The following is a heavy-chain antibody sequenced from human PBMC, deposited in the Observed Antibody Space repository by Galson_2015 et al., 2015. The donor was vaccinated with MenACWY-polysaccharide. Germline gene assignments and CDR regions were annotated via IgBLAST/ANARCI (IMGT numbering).Heavy chain of an antibody. CDR3: ARMVGGYRTYWYFDL. CDR2: INSDGSST. V-gene: IGHV3-74*01. D-gene: IGHD5-12*01. Sequence: SLRLSCAASRFTFSSYWMHWVRQAPGKGLVWVSRINSDGSSTSYADSVKGRFTISRDNAKNTLYLQMNSLRAEDTAVYYCARMVGGYRTYWYFDLWGRGTLVTVSS. J-gene: IGHJ2*01. CDR1: RFTFSSYW.